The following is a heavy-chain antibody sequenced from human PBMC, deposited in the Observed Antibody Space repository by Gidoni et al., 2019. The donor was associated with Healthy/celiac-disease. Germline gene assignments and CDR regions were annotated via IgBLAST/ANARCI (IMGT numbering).Heavy chain of an antibody. CDR3: ARGAVVVPAALLHYYGMDV. CDR1: AFTFSSYA. Sequence: QVQLVESGGGVVQPGRSLRLSCGASAFTFSSYAMHGVRQAPGKGLEGVAVISHDGSNKYYADSVKGRFTISRDNSKNTLYLQMSSLRAEDTAVYYCARGAVVVPAALLHYYGMDVWGQGTTVTVSS. V-gene: IGHV3-30-3*01. D-gene: IGHD2-2*01. CDR2: ISHDGSNK. J-gene: IGHJ6*02.